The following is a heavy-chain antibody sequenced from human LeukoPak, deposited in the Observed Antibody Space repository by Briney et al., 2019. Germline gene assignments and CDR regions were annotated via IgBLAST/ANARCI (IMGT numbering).Heavy chain of an antibody. CDR1: GFTFSSYE. V-gene: IGHV3-48*03. J-gene: IGHJ4*02. CDR2: TSSSGRTI. D-gene: IGHD2-21*02. CDR3: ARGKDVVVTALDY. Sequence: GGSLRLSCAASGFTFSSYEMNWVRQAPGKGLEWISYTSSSGRTINYAASVKGRFTISRDNAKNSLYLQMNSLRAEDTAVYYCARGKDVVVTALDYWGQGTLVTVS.